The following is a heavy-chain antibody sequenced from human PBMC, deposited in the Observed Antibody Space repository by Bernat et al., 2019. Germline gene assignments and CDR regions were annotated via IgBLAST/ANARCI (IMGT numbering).Heavy chain of an antibody. D-gene: IGHD3-16*01. CDR3: ARDGTRRSNYGYDFDY. V-gene: IGHV3-48*01. J-gene: IGHJ4*02. Sequence: EVQLVESGGGVVQPGGSLRLSCAASGFTFTTSDMHWVRQAPGKRLEWISFISSSSTTIHYTDSVNGRFTISRDNGENSLYLQLSSLRAEDTAVYYCARDGTRRSNYGYDFDYWGQGTLVTVSS. CDR1: GFTFTTSD. CDR2: ISSSSTTI.